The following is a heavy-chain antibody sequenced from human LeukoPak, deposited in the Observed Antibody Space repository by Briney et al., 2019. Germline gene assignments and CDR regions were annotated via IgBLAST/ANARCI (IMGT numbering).Heavy chain of an antibody. V-gene: IGHV1-46*01. CDR3: ARVGITMVRGLIASFDY. CDR2: INPSGGST. CDR1: GYTFTSYY. D-gene: IGHD3-10*01. Sequence: ASVKVSCKASGYTFTSYYMHWVRQAPGQGLEWMGIINPSGGSTSYAQKFQGRVTMTRDMSTSTVYMELSSLRSEDTAVYYCARVGITMVRGLIASFDYWGQGTLVTVSS. J-gene: IGHJ4*02.